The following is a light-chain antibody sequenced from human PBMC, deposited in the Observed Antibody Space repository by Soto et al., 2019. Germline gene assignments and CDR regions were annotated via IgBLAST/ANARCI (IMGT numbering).Light chain of an antibody. CDR2: GAS. Sequence: EIVLTQSPGTLSLSPGERATLSCRASQSVSSNYLAWYQQKPGQAPSLLIYGASSRATGIPDRFSGSGSGTDLTLTISSLEPEYLGMYFCQQYGNSAPITFGQGTRVEIE. CDR3: QQYGNSAPIT. CDR1: QSVSSNY. J-gene: IGKJ5*01. V-gene: IGKV3-20*01.